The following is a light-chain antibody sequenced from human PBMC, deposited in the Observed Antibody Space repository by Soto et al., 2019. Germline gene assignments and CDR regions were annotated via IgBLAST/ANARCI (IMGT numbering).Light chain of an antibody. CDR1: QSINIW. CDR3: QQYNNYPWT. Sequence: DIPMTQSPSTLSASVGDRVTITCRASQSINIWLACYQQKPGKAPNLLIYEASSLESGVPSRFRGTGSGTEFTLTISGLRPDDLATYYCQQYNNYPWTFGQGTKVEIK. CDR2: EAS. V-gene: IGKV1-5*03. J-gene: IGKJ1*01.